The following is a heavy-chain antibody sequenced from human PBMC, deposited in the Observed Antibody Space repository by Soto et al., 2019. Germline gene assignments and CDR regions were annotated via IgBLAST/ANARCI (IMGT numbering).Heavy chain of an antibody. Sequence: PSETLSLTCTVSGGSISSSSYYWGWIRQPPGKGLEWIGSIYYSGSTYYNTSLKSRVTISVDTSKNQFSLKLSSVTAADTAVYYCARLRSGGSWFDPWGQGTLVTVSS. CDR1: GGSISSSSYY. CDR3: ARLRSGGSWFDP. CDR2: IYYSGST. V-gene: IGHV4-39*01. D-gene: IGHD3-16*01. J-gene: IGHJ5*02.